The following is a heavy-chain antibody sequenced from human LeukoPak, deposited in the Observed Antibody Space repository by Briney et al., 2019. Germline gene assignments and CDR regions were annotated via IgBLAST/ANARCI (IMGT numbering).Heavy chain of an antibody. CDR3: ARVDRSNYYGSGDIYYYYYYMDV. CDR1: GFPFSRYS. V-gene: IGHV3-48*01. CDR2: IGSGGTTI. J-gene: IGHJ6*03. D-gene: IGHD3-10*01. Sequence: GGSLRLSCAASGFPFSRYSMNWVRQAPGKGLEWVSYIGSGGTTIYYADSVKGRFTISRDNAKNSLYLQMNSLRAEDTAVYYCARVDRSNYYGSGDIYYYYYYMDVWGKGTTVTVSS.